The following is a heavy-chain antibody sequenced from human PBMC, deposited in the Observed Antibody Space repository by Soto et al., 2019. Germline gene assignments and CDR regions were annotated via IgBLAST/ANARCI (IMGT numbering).Heavy chain of an antibody. CDR2: IYYSGST. CDR1: GGSFRNYY. Sequence: PSETLSLTCGVYGGSFRNYYWIWVRQHPGKGLEWIGYIYYSGSTYYNPSLKSRVTISVDTSKNQFSLKLSSVTAADTAVYYCARESSYGENIDYWGQGTLVTVSS. V-gene: IGHV4-31*11. D-gene: IGHD1-26*01. CDR3: ARESSYGENIDY. J-gene: IGHJ4*02.